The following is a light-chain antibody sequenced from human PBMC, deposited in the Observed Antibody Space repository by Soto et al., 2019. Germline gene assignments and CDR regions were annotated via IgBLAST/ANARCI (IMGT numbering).Light chain of an antibody. V-gene: IGKV2-30*01. CDR3: MQGTYWPPWT. J-gene: IGKJ1*01. CDR2: KVS. Sequence: DVVMTQSPLSLPVTLGQPASISCRSSQSLVSVDGNTYLNWFQQRPGQSPRRLIYKVSNRDSGVPERFSGSGSGTDFTLKISRVEAEDVGVYYCMQGTYWPPWTFGQGTKVEIK. CDR1: QSLVSVDGNTY.